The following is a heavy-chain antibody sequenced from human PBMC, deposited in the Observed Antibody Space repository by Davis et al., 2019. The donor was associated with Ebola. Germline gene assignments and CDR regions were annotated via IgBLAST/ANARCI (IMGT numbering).Heavy chain of an antibody. V-gene: IGHV3-30*02. Sequence: PGGSLRLSCAASGFSFSTYGMHWVRQAPGKGLEWVAWIRYAGNDRYYADSVEGRFTISRDNSRNTLYLQMNSLKTEDTAVYYCATGSGTTHAFDIWGQGTMVTVSS. D-gene: IGHD1-14*01. J-gene: IGHJ3*02. CDR1: GFSFSTYG. CDR3: ATGSGTTHAFDI. CDR2: IRYAGNDR.